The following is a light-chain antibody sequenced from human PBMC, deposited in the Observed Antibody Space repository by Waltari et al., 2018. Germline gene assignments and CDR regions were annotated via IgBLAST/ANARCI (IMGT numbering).Light chain of an antibody. V-gene: IGKV1-9*01. CDR3: QHLNSYPIT. Sequence: DIEFTQSPSFLSASVGDRVTITCRASQGISNDLAWYQQKPGKAPKLLIYAASTLQSGVPSRFSGSGSGTEFTLTISSLQPEDFATYYCQHLNSYPITFGQGTRLDIK. CDR1: QGISND. J-gene: IGKJ5*01. CDR2: AAS.